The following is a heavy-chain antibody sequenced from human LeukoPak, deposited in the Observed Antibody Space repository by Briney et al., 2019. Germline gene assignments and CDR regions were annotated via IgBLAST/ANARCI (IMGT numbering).Heavy chain of an antibody. CDR2: ITSSSRYI. D-gene: IGHD3-22*01. CDR1: GFSFSTYT. Sequence: GGLLRLLCEASGFSFSTYTMSWVRHAPGKGLEWVSSITSSSRYIYYADSVKGRFTISRDNAKNSLYLQMNSLRAEDTAVYYCARDADYYDSSGEGSFDYWGQGTLVTVSS. V-gene: IGHV3-21*01. CDR3: ARDADYYDSSGEGSFDY. J-gene: IGHJ4*02.